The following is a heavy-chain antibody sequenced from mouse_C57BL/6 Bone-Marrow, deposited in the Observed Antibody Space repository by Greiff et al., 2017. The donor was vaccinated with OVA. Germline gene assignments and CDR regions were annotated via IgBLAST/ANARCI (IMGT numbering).Heavy chain of an antibody. Sequence: EVKLQQSGAELVRPGASVKLSCTASGFNIKDDYMHWVKQRPEQGLEWIGWIDPENGDTEYASKFQGKATITADTSSNTAYLQLSSLTSEDTAVYYCTTELRLRSYYFDYWGQGTTLTVSS. D-gene: IGHD3-2*02. V-gene: IGHV14-4*01. CDR2: IDPENGDT. CDR3: TTELRLRSYYFDY. CDR1: GFNIKDDY. J-gene: IGHJ2*01.